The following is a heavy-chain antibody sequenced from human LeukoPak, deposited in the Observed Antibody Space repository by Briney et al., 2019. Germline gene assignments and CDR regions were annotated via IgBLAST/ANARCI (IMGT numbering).Heavy chain of an antibody. CDR3: AKGLRTGVGPYMGYHYYMDV. J-gene: IGHJ6*03. Sequence: GGSLRLSCAASGFTFSSYAMSWVRQAPGKGLKWVSTINDNGDGTYYADSVKGRFTISRDNSYNTVSLQMNSLRDEDTGVYYCAKGLRTGVGPYMGYHYYMDVWGKGTTVTVSS. CDR2: INDNGDGT. V-gene: IGHV3-23*01. CDR1: GFTFSSYA. D-gene: IGHD3-16*01.